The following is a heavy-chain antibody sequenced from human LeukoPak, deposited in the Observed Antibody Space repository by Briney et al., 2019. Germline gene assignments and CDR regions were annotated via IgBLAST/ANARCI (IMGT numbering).Heavy chain of an antibody. CDR1: GYTFIAYH. CDR3: ARASGTYYAEFFQH. CDR2: INPNSGGT. J-gene: IGHJ1*01. V-gene: IGHV1-2*02. D-gene: IGHD1-26*01. Sequence: ASVKVSCKASGYTFIAYHMHWVRQAPGQGLEWMGWINPNSGGTNYAEKFQGRVTMTRDTSIRTAYMELSRLRSDDTAVYYCARASGTYYAEFFQHWGQGTLVTGSS.